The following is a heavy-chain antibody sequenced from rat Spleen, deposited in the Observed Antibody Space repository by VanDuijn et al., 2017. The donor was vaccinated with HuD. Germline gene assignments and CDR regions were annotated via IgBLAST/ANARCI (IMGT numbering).Heavy chain of an antibody. CDR1: GFTFSDYA. CDR3: TTENYWFAY. Sequence: EVQLVESGGGLVQPGNSLKLSCAASGFTFSDYAMAWVRQSPKKGPEWVASISFDGSTTYYRDSVKGRFTISRDNTKSTLYLQMNSLRSEDTATYYCTTENYWFAYWGQGTLVTVSS. J-gene: IGHJ3*01. V-gene: IGHV5S10*01. CDR2: ISFDGSTT. D-gene: IGHD1-10*01.